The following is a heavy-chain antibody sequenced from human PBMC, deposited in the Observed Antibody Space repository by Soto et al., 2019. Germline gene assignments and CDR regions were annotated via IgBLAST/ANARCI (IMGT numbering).Heavy chain of an antibody. CDR2: LSGSGDKS. V-gene: IGHV3-23*01. CDR1: GFTFTSYA. CDR3: AKMVHGGYVSYFDN. Sequence: PGGSLRLSCAASGFTFTSYAMSWVRQAPGKGLEWVSALSGSGDKSYDADSVKGRFTISRDNSKKTLYLQMNSLRIEDTAVYYCAKMVHGGYVSYFDNWGQGTLVTVSS. D-gene: IGHD5-12*01. J-gene: IGHJ4*02.